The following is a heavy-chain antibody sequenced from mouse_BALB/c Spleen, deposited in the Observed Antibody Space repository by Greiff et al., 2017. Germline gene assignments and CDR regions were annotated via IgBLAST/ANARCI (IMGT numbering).Heavy chain of an antibody. CDR3: ARVYYYGSSPYFDY. J-gene: IGHJ2*01. CDR1: GYSITSDYA. D-gene: IGHD1-1*01. V-gene: IGHV3-2*02. Sequence: EVKVEESGPGLVKPSQSLSLTCTVTGYSITSDYAWNWIRQFPGNKLEWMGYISYSGSTSYNPSLKSRISITRDTSKNQFFLQLNSVTTEDTATYYCARVYYYGSSPYFDYWGQGTTLTVSS. CDR2: ISYSGST.